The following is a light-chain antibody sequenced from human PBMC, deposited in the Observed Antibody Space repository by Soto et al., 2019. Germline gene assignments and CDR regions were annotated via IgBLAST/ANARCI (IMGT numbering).Light chain of an antibody. CDR1: TTDVGSYNL. Sequence: QSVLTQPASVSGSPAQSITISCTGTTTDVGSYNLVSWYQQHPGRAPKLMIYEVSRRPSGVSNRFSGSKSGNTASLTISGLQAEDGADYYCCSWAGSNTFYFFGTGTKVTVL. CDR2: EVS. V-gene: IGLV2-23*02. J-gene: IGLJ1*01. CDR3: CSWAGSNTFYF.